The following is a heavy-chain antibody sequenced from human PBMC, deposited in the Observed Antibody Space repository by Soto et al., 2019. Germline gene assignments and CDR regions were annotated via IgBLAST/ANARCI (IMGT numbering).Heavy chain of an antibody. Sequence: ASVKVSCKASGYTFSSYVTHWVRQAPGQRLEWMGWINGGNGDTKYSQKFQGRVTMTRDTSASTAYMELSILKSEDTAVYYCARGQGADSYGVPGPLDYWGQGALVTVSS. CDR3: ARGQGADSYGVPGPLDY. J-gene: IGHJ4*02. CDR1: GYTFSSYV. D-gene: IGHD5-18*01. V-gene: IGHV1-3*01. CDR2: INGGNGDT.